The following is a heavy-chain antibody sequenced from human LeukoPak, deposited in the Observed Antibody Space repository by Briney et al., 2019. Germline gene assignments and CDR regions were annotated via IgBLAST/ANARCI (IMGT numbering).Heavy chain of an antibody. Sequence: VASVKVSCKASGYTFTSYYMHWVRQAPGQGLEWMGIISPSGGSTSYAQKFQGRVTMTRDTSTSTVYMELSSLRSEDTAVYYCARDQDFGVVTTAPYYYYGMDVWGQGTTVTVSS. D-gene: IGHD3-3*01. V-gene: IGHV1-46*01. J-gene: IGHJ6*02. CDR2: ISPSGGST. CDR3: ARDQDFGVVTTAPYYYYGMDV. CDR1: GYTFTSYY.